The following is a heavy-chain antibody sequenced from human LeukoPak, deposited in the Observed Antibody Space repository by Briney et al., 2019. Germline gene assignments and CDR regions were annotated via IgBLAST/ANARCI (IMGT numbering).Heavy chain of an antibody. V-gene: IGHV3-23*01. CDR3: AKQSAGSAAWYSLHYDF. CDR1: GFTLSSYA. CDR2: VDGGGGGT. Sequence: GGSLRLSCTASGFTLSSYAMTWARQAPGRGLEWVSSVDGGGGGTYYADSVKGRFTISRDNSKDTLYLQMNGLRAEDTAVYFCAKQSAGSAAWYSLHYDFWGQGTLVTVSS. D-gene: IGHD6-13*01. J-gene: IGHJ4*02.